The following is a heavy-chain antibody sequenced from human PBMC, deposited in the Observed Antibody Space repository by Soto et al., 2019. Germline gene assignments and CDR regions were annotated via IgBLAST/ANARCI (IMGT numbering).Heavy chain of an antibody. Sequence: QLQLQESGPGLVKPSETLSLTCTVSGGSISSSSYYWGWIRQPPGKGLEWIGSIYYSGSTYYNPSLKSRVTIPVDTSTNQFSLKLSSVTAADTAVYYCAVTKAVAGSRGWFDPWGQGTLVTVSS. CDR1: GGSISSSSYY. CDR3: AVTKAVAGSRGWFDP. V-gene: IGHV4-39*01. CDR2: IYYSGST. J-gene: IGHJ5*02. D-gene: IGHD6-19*01.